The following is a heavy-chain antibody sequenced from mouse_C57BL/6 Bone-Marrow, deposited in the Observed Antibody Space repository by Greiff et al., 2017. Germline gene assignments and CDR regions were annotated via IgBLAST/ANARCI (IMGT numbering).Heavy chain of an antibody. Sequence: VQLQQSGPELVKPGASVKISCKASGYTFTDYYMNWVKQSHGKSLEWIGDINPNNGGTSYNQKFKGKATLTVDKSSSTAYMGLRSLTSEDSAVYYCARFGGWYFDVWGTGTTVTVSS. J-gene: IGHJ1*03. CDR1: GYTFTDYY. CDR3: ARFGGWYFDV. D-gene: IGHD3-1*01. V-gene: IGHV1-26*01. CDR2: INPNNGGT.